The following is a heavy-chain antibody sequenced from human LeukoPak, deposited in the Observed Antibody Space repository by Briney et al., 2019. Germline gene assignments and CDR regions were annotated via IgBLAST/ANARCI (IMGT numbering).Heavy chain of an antibody. V-gene: IGHV3-30*03. D-gene: IGHD5-12*01. CDR1: GFTFSSYG. CDR3: ASAVATISQIDY. Sequence: WGSPRISCGAPGFTFSSYGMHRGRRGPGKGLEWGAVISYDGSNKYYADSVKGRFTISRDNSKNTLYLQMNSLRAEDTAVYYCASAVATISQIDYWGQGTLVTVSS. CDR2: ISYDGSNK. J-gene: IGHJ4*02.